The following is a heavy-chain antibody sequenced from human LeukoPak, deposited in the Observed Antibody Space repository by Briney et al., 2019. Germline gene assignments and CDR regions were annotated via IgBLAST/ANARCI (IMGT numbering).Heavy chain of an antibody. V-gene: IGHV3-66*01. D-gene: IGHD3-9*01. CDR1: GFTFSSYA. CDR3: ARARHPLRYFDWSYYFDY. Sequence: GGSLRLSCAASGFTFSSYAMSWVRQAPGKGLEWVSVIYSGGSTYYADSVKGRFTISRDNSKNTLYLQMNSLRAEDTAVYYCARARHPLRYFDWSYYFDYWGQGTLVTVSS. CDR2: IYSGGST. J-gene: IGHJ4*02.